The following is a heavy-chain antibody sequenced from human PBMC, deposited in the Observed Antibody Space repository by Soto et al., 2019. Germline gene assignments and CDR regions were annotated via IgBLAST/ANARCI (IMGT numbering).Heavy chain of an antibody. J-gene: IGHJ4*02. CDR3: AKDLYGDYGGVDY. CDR1: GFTFSTYA. CDR2: ITGSGSST. Sequence: EVQLLDSGGGLVQPGGSLRLSCAASGFTFSTYAMSWVRQAPGKGLEWVSTITGSGSSTYYADSVKGRFTISRDNSKNTLSLQMHSLRAEDTAVYYCAKDLYGDYGGVDYWGQGTLVTVSS. D-gene: IGHD4-17*01. V-gene: IGHV3-23*01.